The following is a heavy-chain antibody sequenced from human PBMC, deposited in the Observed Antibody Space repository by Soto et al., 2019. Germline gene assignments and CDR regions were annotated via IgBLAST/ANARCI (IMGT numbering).Heavy chain of an antibody. CDR1: GYTFTTYA. Sequence: QVQLVQSGAEVKKPGASVKVSCKASGYTFTTYAMHWVRQAPGQRLEWMGWINAGNGNTKYSQKFQGRVTITRDTSASTAYMELSSLRSEDTAVYYCARNGVETYHFDSWGQGTLVTVSS. CDR2: INAGNGNT. D-gene: IGHD1-1*01. CDR3: ARNGVETYHFDS. J-gene: IGHJ4*02. V-gene: IGHV1-3*01.